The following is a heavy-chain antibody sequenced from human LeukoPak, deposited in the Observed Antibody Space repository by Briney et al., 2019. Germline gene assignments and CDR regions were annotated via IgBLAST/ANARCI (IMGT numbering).Heavy chain of an antibody. CDR1: GFTFSSYW. CDR3: ATRIAVAGTVY. D-gene: IGHD6-19*01. Sequence: PGGSLRLSCAASGFTFSSYWFHWVRQAPGKGLEWVSLISWDGGSTYYADSVKGRFTISRDNSKNTLYLQMNSLRAEDTAVYYCATRIAVAGTVYWGQGTLVTVSS. CDR2: ISWDGGST. V-gene: IGHV3-NL1*01. J-gene: IGHJ4*02.